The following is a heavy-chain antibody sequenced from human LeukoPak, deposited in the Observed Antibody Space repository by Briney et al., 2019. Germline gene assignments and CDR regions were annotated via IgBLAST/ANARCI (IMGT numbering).Heavy chain of an antibody. CDR2: IKQDGSEK. D-gene: IGHD1-26*01. CDR1: GFIFSSYW. V-gene: IGHV3-7*01. CDR3: ARASGSYPDYFDY. J-gene: IGHJ4*02. Sequence: GGSLRLSCAASGFIFSSYWMSWVRQAPGKGLEWVANIKQDGSEKYYLDSVKGRFTISRDNAKNSLYLQMNSLRAEDTAVYYCARASGSYPDYFDYWGQGTLVTVSS.